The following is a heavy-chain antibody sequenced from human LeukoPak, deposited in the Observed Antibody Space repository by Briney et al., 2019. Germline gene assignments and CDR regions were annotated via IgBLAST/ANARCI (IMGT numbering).Heavy chain of an antibody. CDR1: GYTFTGYY. CDR2: INPNSGGT. CDR3: ASRANCGGDCSTRGAFDV. Sequence: ASVKVSCKASGYTFTGYYMHWVRQAPEQGLEWMGWINPNSGGTNYAQKFQGRVTMTRDTSISTAYMELSRLRSDDTAVYYCASRANCGGDCSTRGAFDVWGQGTMVTVSS. D-gene: IGHD2-21*02. V-gene: IGHV1-2*02. J-gene: IGHJ3*01.